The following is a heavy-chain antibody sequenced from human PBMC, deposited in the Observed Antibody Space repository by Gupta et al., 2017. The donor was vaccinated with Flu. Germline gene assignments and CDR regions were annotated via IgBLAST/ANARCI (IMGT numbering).Heavy chain of an antibody. Sequence: VRRVPGKGREGVSGIEGRGRRTGYADSVKGRFIISREKAKTSVYLQMQSLRIEDTALYYCIKDLQPGGADIWGQGTIGIVSS. J-gene: IGHJ3*02. V-gene: IGHV3-9*01. CDR3: IKDLQPGGADI. D-gene: IGHD4-4*01. CDR2: IEGRGRRT.